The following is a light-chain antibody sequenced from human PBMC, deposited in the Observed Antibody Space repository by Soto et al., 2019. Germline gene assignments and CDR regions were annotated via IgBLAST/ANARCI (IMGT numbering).Light chain of an antibody. J-gene: IGKJ1*01. CDR3: QHYDSSRT. CDR1: QSVDSTY. V-gene: IGKV3-20*01. CDR2: GAS. Sequence: EIVMTQSTATLSLSPGERATLSCRASQSVDSTYITWYQQKPGQAPRLLIYGASGRATGIPDRFSGSGSGTDFTLTISRLEPEDFAVYYCQHYDSSRTFGQGTKVDIK.